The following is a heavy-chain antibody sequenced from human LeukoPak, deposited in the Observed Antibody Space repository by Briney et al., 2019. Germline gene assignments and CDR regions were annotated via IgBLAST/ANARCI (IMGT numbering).Heavy chain of an antibody. Sequence: GGSLRLSCAASGFTFNNHAMSWVRQAPGKGLEWVSGINGNGASTYYSDSVKGRFTISRDNSKNTLYLQMSSLRAEDTAIYYCAKDQGYSYYYLDYWGQGTLATVSS. V-gene: IGHV3-23*01. D-gene: IGHD5-18*01. CDR1: GFTFNNHA. J-gene: IGHJ4*02. CDR2: INGNGAST. CDR3: AKDQGYSYYYLDY.